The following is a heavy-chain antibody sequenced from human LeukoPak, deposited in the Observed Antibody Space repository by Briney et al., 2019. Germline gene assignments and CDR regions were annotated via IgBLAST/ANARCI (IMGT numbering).Heavy chain of an antibody. Sequence: SETLSLTCAVSGYSISSGYYSGWIRQPPGKGLEWIGSIYHSGSTYYNPSLKSRVTISVDTSKNQFSLKLSSVTAADTAVYYCARVGWGDDYNVIFYWGQGTLVTVSS. CDR2: IYHSGST. J-gene: IGHJ4*02. D-gene: IGHD5-24*01. CDR1: GYSISSGYY. CDR3: ARVGWGDDYNVIFY. V-gene: IGHV4-38-2*01.